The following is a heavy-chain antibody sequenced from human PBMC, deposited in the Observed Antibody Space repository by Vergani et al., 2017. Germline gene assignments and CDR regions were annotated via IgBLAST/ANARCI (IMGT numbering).Heavy chain of an antibody. CDR2: ISYDGSNK. D-gene: IGHD6-19*01. Sequence: QVQLVESGGGVVQPGRSLRLSCAASGFTFSSYAMHWVRQAPGKGLEWVAVISYDGSNKYYADSVKGRFTISRDNSKNTLYLQMNSLRAEDTAGYYCARGPKAEAFDYWGQGTLVTVSS. J-gene: IGHJ4*02. CDR3: ARGPKAEAFDY. CDR1: GFTFSSYA. V-gene: IGHV3-30*01.